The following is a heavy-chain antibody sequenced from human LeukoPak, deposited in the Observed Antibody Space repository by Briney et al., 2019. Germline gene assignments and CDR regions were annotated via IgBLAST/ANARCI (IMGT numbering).Heavy chain of an antibody. CDR3: ARDQVRDDFWSGYSADAFDI. D-gene: IGHD3-3*01. Sequence: GGSLRLSCAASGFTFSSYSMNWVRQAPGKGLGWVSYISSSSSTIYYADSVKGRFTISRDNAKNSLYLQMNSLRDEDTAVYYCARDQVRDDFWSGYSADAFDIWGQGTMVTVSS. CDR2: ISSSSSTI. J-gene: IGHJ3*02. V-gene: IGHV3-48*02. CDR1: GFTFSSYS.